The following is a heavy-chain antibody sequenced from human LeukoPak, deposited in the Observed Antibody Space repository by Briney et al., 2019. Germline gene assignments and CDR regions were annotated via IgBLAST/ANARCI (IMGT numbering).Heavy chain of an antibody. CDR3: AKDSDPYYYDSSGYYSYYYYGMDV. CDR2: ISGSGGST. J-gene: IGHJ6*02. V-gene: IGHV3-23*01. D-gene: IGHD3-22*01. Sequence: PGGSLRLSCAASGFTFSSYAMSWVRQAPGKGLEWVSAISGSGGSTYYVDSVKGRFTISRDNSKNTLYLQMNSLRAEDTAVYYCAKDSDPYYYDSSGYYSYYYYGMDVWGQGTTVTVSS. CDR1: GFTFSSYA.